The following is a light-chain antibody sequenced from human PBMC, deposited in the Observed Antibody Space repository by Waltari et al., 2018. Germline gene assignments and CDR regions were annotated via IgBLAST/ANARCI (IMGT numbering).Light chain of an antibody. CDR2: KAS. Sequence: IQMTQSPSTLSASVGDRVTIRCRASQSISNWLAWYQQKPGKAPKLLSDKASTLESGVPSRFSGSGSGTEFTLTISSLQPDDFATYYCQQYNSYSLLTFGGGTKVEIK. J-gene: IGKJ4*01. CDR3: QQYNSYSLLT. CDR1: QSISNW. V-gene: IGKV1-5*03.